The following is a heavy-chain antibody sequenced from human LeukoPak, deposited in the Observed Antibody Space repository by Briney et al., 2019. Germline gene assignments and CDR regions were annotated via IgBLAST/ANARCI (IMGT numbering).Heavy chain of an antibody. CDR1: GFTFSTYS. CDR2: ISGSVGTT. J-gene: IGHJ4*02. Sequence: GGSLRLSCAVSGFTFSTYSMYWVRQAPGRGLEWVSSISGSVGTTYYADSVKGRFTISRDNSKNTLYMQMNSPRAEDTALYYCAKDRSSAWNCFDSWGQGALGTVSS. CDR3: AKDRSSAWNCFDS. D-gene: IGHD6-19*01. V-gene: IGHV3-23*01.